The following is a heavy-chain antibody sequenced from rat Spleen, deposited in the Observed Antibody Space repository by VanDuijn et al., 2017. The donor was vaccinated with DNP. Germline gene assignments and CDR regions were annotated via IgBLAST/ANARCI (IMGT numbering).Heavy chain of an antibody. CDR1: GFTFSDYN. J-gene: IGHJ2*01. D-gene: IGHD1-11*01. CDR2: ISTSGGST. CDR3: ATEASYYFDY. V-gene: IGHV5S23*01. Sequence: EVQLVESGGGLVQPGRSLKLSCAASGFTFSDYNMAWVRQAPTKGLEWVATISTSGGSTYYRDSVKGRFTISRDNAKSTLYLQMDSLRSEDTATYYCATEASYYFDYWGQGVMVTVSS.